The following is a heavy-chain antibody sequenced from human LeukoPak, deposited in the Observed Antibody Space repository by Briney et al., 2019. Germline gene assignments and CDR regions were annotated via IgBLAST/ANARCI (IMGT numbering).Heavy chain of an antibody. V-gene: IGHV1-2*06. CDR3: ARVRVTLPLVRYYYGMDV. J-gene: IGHJ6*02. Sequence: ASVKVSCKASGYTFTGYYMHWVRQAPGQGLEWMGRINPNSGGTNYAQKFQGGVTMTRDTSISTAYMELSRLRSDDTAVYYCARVRVTLPLVRYYYGMDVWGQGTTVTVSS. D-gene: IGHD6-13*01. CDR2: INPNSGGT. CDR1: GYTFTGYY.